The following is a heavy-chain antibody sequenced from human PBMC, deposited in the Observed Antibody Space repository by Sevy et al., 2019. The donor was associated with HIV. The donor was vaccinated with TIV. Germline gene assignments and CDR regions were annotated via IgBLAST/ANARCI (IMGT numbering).Heavy chain of an antibody. J-gene: IGHJ4*02. V-gene: IGHV3-30*09. CDR1: KFTFSNFA. D-gene: IGHD3-10*01. CDR3: AREGQLWFVYYFDS. CDR2: ISYDGRNK. Sequence: GGSLRLSCTASKFTFSNFAMNWVRQAPGKALERVALISYDGRNKYYSDSVRDRFVVSRDKSKNPLYLQMNSLRPEDTAIYYCAREGQLWFVYYFDSWGQGTRVTVSS.